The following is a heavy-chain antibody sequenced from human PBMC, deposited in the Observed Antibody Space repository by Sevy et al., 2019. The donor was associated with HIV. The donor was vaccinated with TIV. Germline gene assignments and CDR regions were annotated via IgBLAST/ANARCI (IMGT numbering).Heavy chain of an antibody. CDR1: GYTFTSYG. D-gene: IGHD3-22*01. CDR2: SSAYNGNT. V-gene: IGHV1-18*01. J-gene: IGHJ3*02. Sequence: ASVKVSCKASGYTFTSYGISWVRQAPGQGLEWMGWSSAYNGNTNYAQKLQGRVTMTTDTSTSTAYRERRSLRSDDTAVYYCARVWGNYDSGGSAFDIWGQGTMVTVSS. CDR3: ARVWGNYDSGGSAFDI.